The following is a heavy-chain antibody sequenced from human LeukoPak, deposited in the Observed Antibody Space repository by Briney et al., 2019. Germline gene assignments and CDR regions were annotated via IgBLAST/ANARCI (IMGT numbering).Heavy chain of an antibody. CDR3: ATHPPRVCTGGSCTDY. V-gene: IGHV4-59*01. D-gene: IGHD2-15*01. Sequence: SETLSLTCTVSGGSISSYSWSWIRQPPGKGLEWIGYIYYSGSTNYNPSLKSRVTISVDMSKNQFSLKLSSVTAADTAVYYCATHPPRVCTGGSCTDYWGQGTLVTVSS. CDR1: GGSISSYS. CDR2: IYYSGST. J-gene: IGHJ4*02.